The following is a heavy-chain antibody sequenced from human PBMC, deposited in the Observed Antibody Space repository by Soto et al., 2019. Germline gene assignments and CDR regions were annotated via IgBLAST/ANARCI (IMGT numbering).Heavy chain of an antibody. Sequence: GGSLRLSCAASGFTVSTDWMYWVRQAPGKGLEWVSVIRSGGNTYYADSVEGRFTISRDNSKNTVYLQMNSLRAEDTAVYYCARRGRGVGGYYYGMDVWGQGTTVTVSS. J-gene: IGHJ6*02. CDR2: IRSGGNT. D-gene: IGHD2-15*01. CDR3: ARRGRGVGGYYYGMDV. V-gene: IGHV3-66*04. CDR1: GFTVSTDW.